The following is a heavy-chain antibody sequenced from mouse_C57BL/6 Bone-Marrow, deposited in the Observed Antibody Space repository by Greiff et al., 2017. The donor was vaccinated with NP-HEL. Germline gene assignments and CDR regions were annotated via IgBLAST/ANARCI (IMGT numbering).Heavy chain of an antibody. J-gene: IGHJ3*01. CDR1: GYAFSSSW. D-gene: IGHD4-1*01. CDR3: ARDAGTAY. CDR2: IYPGDGDT. V-gene: IGHV1-82*01. Sequence: VKLMESGPELVKPGASVKISCKASGYAFSSSWMNWVKQRPGKGLEWIGRIYPGDGDTNYNGKFKGKATLTADKSSSTAYMQLSSLTSEDSAVYFCARDAGTAYWGQGTLVTVSA.